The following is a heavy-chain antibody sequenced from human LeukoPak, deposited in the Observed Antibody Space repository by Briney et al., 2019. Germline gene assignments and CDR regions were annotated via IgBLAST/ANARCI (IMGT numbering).Heavy chain of an antibody. CDR3: AKNGFEGSSWYLGAFDI. CDR2: ISYDGSNK. J-gene: IGHJ3*02. Sequence: GGPLRLSCAASGSTFSSYGMHWVRQAPGKGLEWVAVISYDGSNKYYADSVKGRFTISRDNSKNTLYLQMNSLRAEDTAVYYCAKNGFEGSSWYLGAFDIWGQGTMVTVSS. V-gene: IGHV3-30*18. D-gene: IGHD6-13*01. CDR1: GSTFSSYG.